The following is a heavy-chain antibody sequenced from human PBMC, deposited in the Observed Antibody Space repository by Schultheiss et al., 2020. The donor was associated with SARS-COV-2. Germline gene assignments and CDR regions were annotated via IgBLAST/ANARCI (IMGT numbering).Heavy chain of an antibody. Sequence: GSLRLSCTVSGGSISSYYWSWIRQPPGKGLEWIGSIYYSGSTYYNPSLKSRVTISVDRSKNQFSLKLSSVTAADTAVYYCARDTWTGGMDVWGQGTTVTVSS. CDR3: ARDTWTGGMDV. D-gene: IGHD1-1*01. J-gene: IGHJ6*02. CDR2: IYYSGST. CDR1: GGSISSYY. V-gene: IGHV4-59*12.